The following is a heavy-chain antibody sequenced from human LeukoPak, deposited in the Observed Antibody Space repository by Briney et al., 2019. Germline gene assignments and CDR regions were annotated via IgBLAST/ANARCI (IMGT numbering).Heavy chain of an antibody. CDR3: ARQGVVPAAPDAFDI. V-gene: IGHV3-74*01. CDR1: GFTFSSYW. D-gene: IGHD2-2*01. CDR2: INSDGGST. Sequence: GGSLRLSCAASGFTFSSYWMHWVRQAPGKGLVWVSRINSDGGSTSYADSVKGRFTISRDNAKNTLYLQMNSLRAEDTAVYYCARQGVVPAAPDAFDIWGQGTMVTVSS. J-gene: IGHJ3*02.